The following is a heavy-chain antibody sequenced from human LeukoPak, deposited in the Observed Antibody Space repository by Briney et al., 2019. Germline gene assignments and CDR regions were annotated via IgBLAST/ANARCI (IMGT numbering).Heavy chain of an antibody. Sequence: GEFLRLSCAASGFTFSSYAMSWVRQAPGEGLEWVSSIVGSGGNTFYADSVKGRFTISRDDSKNTLYLQMNSLRAEDTAVYYCAKGPKFSGGEFDYWGQGTLVTVSS. CDR3: AKGPKFSGGEFDY. CDR1: GFTFSSYA. J-gene: IGHJ4*02. CDR2: IVGSGGNT. V-gene: IGHV3-23*01. D-gene: IGHD2-15*01.